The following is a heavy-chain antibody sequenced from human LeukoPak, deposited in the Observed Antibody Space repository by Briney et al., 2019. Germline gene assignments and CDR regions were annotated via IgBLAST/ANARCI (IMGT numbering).Heavy chain of an antibody. CDR1: GFTFSSYW. CDR3: ARYSSGWASSPFDI. J-gene: IGHJ3*02. D-gene: IGHD6-19*01. Sequence: GGSLRLSCAASGFTFSSYWMSWVRQAPGKGLEWVANKKQEGSEKYYVDSVKGRFTMSKDNAKNSLYLQMNSLRAEDTAVYYCARYSSGWASSPFDIWGQGTMVTVSS. V-gene: IGHV3-7*01. CDR2: KKQEGSEK.